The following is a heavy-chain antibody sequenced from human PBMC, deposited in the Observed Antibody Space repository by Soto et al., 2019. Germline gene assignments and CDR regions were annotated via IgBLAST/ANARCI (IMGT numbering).Heavy chain of an antibody. V-gene: IGHV4-59*01. J-gene: IGHJ4*02. CDR1: GGSISSYY. CDR2: IYYSGST. CDR3: ARWGDSSGYYSYYFDY. Sequence: SETLSLTCTVSGGSISSYYWSWIRQPPGKGLEWIGYIYYSGSTNYNPSLKSRVTISVDTSKNQFSLKLSSVTAADTAVYYCARWGDSSGYYSYYFDYWGQGTLVTVSS. D-gene: IGHD3-22*01.